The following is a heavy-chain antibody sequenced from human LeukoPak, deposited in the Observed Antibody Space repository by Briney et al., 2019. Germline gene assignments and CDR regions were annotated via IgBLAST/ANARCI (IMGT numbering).Heavy chain of an antibody. CDR2: ISVSGDAT. CDR1: GFTLSRNA. CDR3: ARVQSAYYYYYGMDV. V-gene: IGHV3-23*01. Sequence: GGSLRLSCAVSGFTLSRNAMTWVRQAPGKGLQWISSISVSGDATDYADSVKGRFTISRDNSKNTLYLQMNSLRAEDTAVYYCARVQSAYYYYYGMDVWGQGTTVTVSS. J-gene: IGHJ6*02.